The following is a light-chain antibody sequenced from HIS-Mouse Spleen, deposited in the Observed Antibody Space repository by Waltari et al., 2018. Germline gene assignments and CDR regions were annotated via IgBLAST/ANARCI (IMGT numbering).Light chain of an antibody. CDR1: ALPKKY. CDR3: YSTDSSGNHRV. J-gene: IGLJ2*01. Sequence: SYELTQPPSVSVSPGQTARITCSGDALPKKYAYWYQQNSGQAPVLVISEDSQRPSGVAERFSGSSSGTMATLTISVAQVEDEADYYCYSTDSSGNHRVFGGGTKLTVL. V-gene: IGLV3-10*01. CDR2: EDS.